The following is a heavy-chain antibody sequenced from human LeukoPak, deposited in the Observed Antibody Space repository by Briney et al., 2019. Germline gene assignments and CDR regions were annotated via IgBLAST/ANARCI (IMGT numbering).Heavy chain of an antibody. J-gene: IGHJ4*02. CDR2: ISSSSSYI. CDR3: ASGGLAYYWFDY. CDR1: GFTFSSYS. V-gene: IGHV3-21*01. D-gene: IGHD1-26*01. Sequence: PGGSLRLSCAASGFTFSSYSMNWVRQAPGKGLEWVSSISSSSSYIYYADSVKGRFTISRDNAKNSLYLQMNSLRAEDTAVYYCASGGLAYYWFDYWGQGTLVTVSS.